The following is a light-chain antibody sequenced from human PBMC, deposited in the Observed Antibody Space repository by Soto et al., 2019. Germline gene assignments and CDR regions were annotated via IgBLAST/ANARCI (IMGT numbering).Light chain of an antibody. CDR1: SSDVGAYNY. CDR2: EVS. Sequence: QSVLTQPASVSGSPGQSITISCTGTSSDVGAYNYVSWYQQHPGKAPNLMIYEVSNRPSGVSNRFSGSKSGNTASLTSSGLQAEDEADYYCSSYTTNNTRVFGGGTKLTVL. J-gene: IGLJ3*02. V-gene: IGLV2-14*01. CDR3: SSYTTNNTRV.